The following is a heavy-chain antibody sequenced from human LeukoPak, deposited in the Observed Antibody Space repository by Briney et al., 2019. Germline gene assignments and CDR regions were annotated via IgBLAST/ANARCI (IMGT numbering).Heavy chain of an antibody. CDR2: IHYTGIT. Sequence: SETLSLTCTVSGGSISGYYWGWIRQAPGKGLEWIAYIHYTGITNYNPSLRSRAAISVDTSTNQFSLKLTSMTAADTAMYYCARHITNSGSAFDLWGRGTLVTASS. V-gene: IGHV4-59*08. D-gene: IGHD3-10*01. J-gene: IGHJ2*01. CDR1: GGSISGYY. CDR3: ARHITNSGSAFDL.